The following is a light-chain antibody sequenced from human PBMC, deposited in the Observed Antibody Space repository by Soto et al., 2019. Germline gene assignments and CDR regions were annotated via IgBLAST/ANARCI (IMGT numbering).Light chain of an antibody. CDR1: QSLLHSNGYNY. CDR2: LGS. J-gene: IGKJ4*01. CDR3: MQVLQTPLT. V-gene: IGKV2-28*01. Sequence: DLVMTQSPLSLPVTPGEPASISCRSSQSLLHSNGYNYLGWFLQKPGQSPQLLIYLGSGRASGVPDRFSGSGSGTDFTLKISRVEAEDVGVYYCMQVLQTPLTFGGGTKVEIK.